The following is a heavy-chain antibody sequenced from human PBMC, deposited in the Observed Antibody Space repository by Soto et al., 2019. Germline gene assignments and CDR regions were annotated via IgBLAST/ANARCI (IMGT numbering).Heavy chain of an antibody. CDR1: GGSISSGIFY. CDR2: IYFSAIT. V-gene: IGHV4-31*03. CDR3: AYDSHGRNTYFDL. D-gene: IGHD1-1*01. Sequence: VQLPESGPGLVRPSETLSLTCTVSGGSISSGIFYWSWICQPPGKGLGWIGYIYFSAITSHSASLTSGLTISLNTSNHQISLKLSYGTPADMTVNYCAYDSHGRNTYFDLWRQGVLVTVSS. J-gene: IGHJ4*02.